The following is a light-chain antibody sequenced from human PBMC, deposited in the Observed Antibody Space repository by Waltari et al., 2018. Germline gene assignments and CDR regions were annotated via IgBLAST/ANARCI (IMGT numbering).Light chain of an antibody. V-gene: IGKV2-28*01. CDR1: QSLLHRNGHNF. CDR3: MQALQTPLT. J-gene: IGKJ4*01. Sequence: DIVMTQSPVSLPVTPGEPASISCRSSQSLLHRNGHNFLNWILQKPGQSPQLLISLGSNRASGVPDRFSGSGSDTEFTLRITRVEAEDVGVYYCMQALQTPLTFGGGTKVEI. CDR2: LGS.